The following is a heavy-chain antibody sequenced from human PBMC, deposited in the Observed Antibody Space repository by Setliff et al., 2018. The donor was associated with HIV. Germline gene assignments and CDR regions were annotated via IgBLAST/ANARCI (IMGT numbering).Heavy chain of an antibody. D-gene: IGHD1-7*01. CDR2: IKQDGREK. CDR1: GFTFRNAW. Sequence: AGGSLRLSCAASGFTFRNAWMNWVRQAPGKGLEWVANIKQDGREKYYVDSVKGRFTISRDNAKNSLYLQMNTLRAEDTAVYYCAREGITGTTLHPYWGQGTLVTVSS. J-gene: IGHJ4*02. CDR3: AREGITGTTLHPY. V-gene: IGHV3-7*01.